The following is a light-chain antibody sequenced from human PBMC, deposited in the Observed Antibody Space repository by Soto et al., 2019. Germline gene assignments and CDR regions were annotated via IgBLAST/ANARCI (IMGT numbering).Light chain of an antibody. V-gene: IGKV3-11*01. CDR1: VMISTY. J-gene: IGKJ2*01. CDR3: QQYARPPFA. Sequence: EIVLTQSPVTLSLSPGQRATLSCRASVMISTYVAWYQQKPGQAPRLLIYDASNRATGVPARFSGSGSGTDFTLTISRLEPEDFAVYYCQQYARPPFAFGQGTKVDIK. CDR2: DAS.